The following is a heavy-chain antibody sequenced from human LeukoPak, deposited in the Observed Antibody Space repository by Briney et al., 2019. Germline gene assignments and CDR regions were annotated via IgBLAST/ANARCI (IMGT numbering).Heavy chain of an antibody. V-gene: IGHV3-21*01. J-gene: IGHJ4*02. CDR3: ARVNILHNGY. CDR1: GFTFSSYS. CDR2: ISSSSSYI. Sequence: GGSLRLSCAASGFTFSSYSMNWVRQAPGKGLEWVSSISSSSSYIYYADSVKGRFTISRDNAENTLYLQMNSLRAEDTAVYYCARVNILHNGYWGQGTLVTVSS. D-gene: IGHD1-14*01.